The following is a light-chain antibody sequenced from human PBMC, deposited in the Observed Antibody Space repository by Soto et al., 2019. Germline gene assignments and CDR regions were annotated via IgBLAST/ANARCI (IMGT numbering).Light chain of an antibody. CDR2: GAS. V-gene: IGKV3-20*01. J-gene: IGKJ2*01. Sequence: EIVLTQSPGTLSLSPGERATLSCRASQSVSSSYLAWYQQKPGQAPRLLIYGASSRATGIPDRCSGSWSVTDFTLTISRLEPEDFAVYYCQQYGSSPPSYTVGQGTKLEIK. CDR1: QSVSSSY. CDR3: QQYGSSPPSYT.